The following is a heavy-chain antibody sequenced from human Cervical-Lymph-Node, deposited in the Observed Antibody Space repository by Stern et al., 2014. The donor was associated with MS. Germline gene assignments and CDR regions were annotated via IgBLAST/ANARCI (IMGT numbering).Heavy chain of an antibody. V-gene: IGHV5-51*01. Sequence: EVQLVQSGAEVKKPGEFMKISCKGSGYSFPNYWIGWVRQMPGKGLELSGIIYPGASDVRSSPSSQCQFTISADKSISTAYLQWSSLKASDTAMYYCARGSGRDFFDYWGQGALVTVSS. CDR1: GYSFPNYW. J-gene: IGHJ4*02. CDR2: IYPGASDV. D-gene: IGHD3-3*01. CDR3: ARGSGRDFFDY.